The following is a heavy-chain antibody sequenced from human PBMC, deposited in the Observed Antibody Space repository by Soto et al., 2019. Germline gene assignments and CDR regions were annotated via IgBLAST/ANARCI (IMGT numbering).Heavy chain of an antibody. CDR1: GFTFSSYG. CDR3: ARDHQWAFDL. D-gene: IGHD1-26*01. Sequence: QVQLVESGGGVVQPGRSLRLSCAASGFTFSSYGMHWVRQAPGKGLEWVAVISFDGRSKDYADSVKGRFTISRDNSKNTLYLQMNSLRAEDTAVYYCARDHQWAFDLWGQGVLVTVSS. CDR2: ISFDGRSK. V-gene: IGHV3-30*03. J-gene: IGHJ4*02.